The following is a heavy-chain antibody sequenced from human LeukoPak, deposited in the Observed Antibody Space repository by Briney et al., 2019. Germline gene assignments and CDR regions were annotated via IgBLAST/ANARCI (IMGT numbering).Heavy chain of an antibody. CDR2: IYTSGST. CDR3: ARERYCSSTSCYPARFNP. Sequence: PSETLSLTCTVSGGSISSYYWSWIRQPAGKGLEWIGRIYTSGSTNYNPSLKSRVTMSVDTSKSQFSLKLSSVTAADTAVYYCARERYCSSTSCYPARFNPWGQGTLVTVSS. CDR1: GGSISSYY. D-gene: IGHD2-2*01. V-gene: IGHV4-4*07. J-gene: IGHJ5*02.